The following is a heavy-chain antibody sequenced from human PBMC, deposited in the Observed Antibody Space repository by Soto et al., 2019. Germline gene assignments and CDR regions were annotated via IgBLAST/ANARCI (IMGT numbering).Heavy chain of an antibody. CDR3: AKRSPYSSGWYSPIFDY. Sequence: PGGSLRISCAASGFSFSDYAMSWVRQAPGKGLEWVSVISESGGSTHYADSVRGRSTVSRDNSKNSLSLRMNSLRDEDTAVYFCAKRSPYSSGWYSPIFDYWGQGALVTVSS. CDR2: ISESGGST. D-gene: IGHD6-13*01. V-gene: IGHV3-23*01. J-gene: IGHJ4*02. CDR1: GFSFSDYA.